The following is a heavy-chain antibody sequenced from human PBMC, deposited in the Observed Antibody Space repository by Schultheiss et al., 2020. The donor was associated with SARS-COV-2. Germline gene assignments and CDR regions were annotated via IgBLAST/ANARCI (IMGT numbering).Heavy chain of an antibody. D-gene: IGHD1-26*01. CDR1: GGSISSSNW. J-gene: IGHJ4*02. CDR2: IYHSGST. V-gene: IGHV4-4*02. CDR3: ARNVDGGSSLFDY. Sequence: SETLSLTCAVSGGSISSSNWWSWVRQPPGKGLEWIGEIYHSGSTNYNPSLKSRVTISVDTSKNQFSLKLSSVTAADTAVYYCARNVDGGSSLFDYWGQGTLVTVSS.